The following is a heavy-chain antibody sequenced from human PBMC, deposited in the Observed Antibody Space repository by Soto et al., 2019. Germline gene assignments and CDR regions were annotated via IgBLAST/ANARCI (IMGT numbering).Heavy chain of an antibody. D-gene: IGHD4-17*01. Sequence: SVKVSCKASGGTFSSYAISWVRQAPGQGLEWMGGIIPIFGTANYAQKFQGRVTITADESTSTAYMELSSLRSEDTAVYYCARELYCDYVEDYYYGMDVWGQGTMVTVSS. CDR2: IIPIFGTA. CDR1: GGTFSSYA. J-gene: IGHJ6*02. V-gene: IGHV1-69*13. CDR3: ARELYCDYVEDYYYGMDV.